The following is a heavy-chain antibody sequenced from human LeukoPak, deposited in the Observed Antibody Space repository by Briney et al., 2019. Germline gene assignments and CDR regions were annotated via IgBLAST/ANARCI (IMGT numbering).Heavy chain of an antibody. D-gene: IGHD3-16*02. J-gene: IGHJ4*02. V-gene: IGHV1-3*01. CDR2: INAGNGNT. CDR1: GYTFTSYA. Sequence: ASVKVSCKASGYTFTSYAMHWVRQAPGQRLEWMGWINAGNGNTKYSQKFQGRVTITRDTSASTAYMELSSLRSEDTAVYYCASTVDGPYDYVWGSYRSDYWGQGTLVTVSS. CDR3: ASTVDGPYDYVWGSYRSDY.